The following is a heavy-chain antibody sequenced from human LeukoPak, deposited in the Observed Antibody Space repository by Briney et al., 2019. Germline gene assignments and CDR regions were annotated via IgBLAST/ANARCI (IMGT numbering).Heavy chain of an antibody. V-gene: IGHV3-7*01. Sequence: GGSLRLSSAASGFTFNNYWMSWVRQAPGKGLECVANIKQDGSDKYYVDSVKGRFTISRDNAKNSLYLQMNSLRAEDTALYYCARLATTPTFDYWGQETLVTVSS. CDR2: IKQDGSDK. CDR1: GFTFNNYW. D-gene: IGHD5-24*01. J-gene: IGHJ4*02. CDR3: ARLATTPTFDY.